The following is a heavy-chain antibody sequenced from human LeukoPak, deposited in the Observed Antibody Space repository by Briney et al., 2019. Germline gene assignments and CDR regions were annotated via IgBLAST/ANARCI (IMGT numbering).Heavy chain of an antibody. CDR1: GGSISSSSYY. D-gene: IGHD6-13*01. CDR2: IYYSGST. CDR3: ARHVYSSSWVDY. Sequence: SETLSLNCTVSGGSISSSSYYWGWIRQPPGKGLEWIGSIYYSGSTYYNPSLKSRVTISVDTSKNQFSLKLSSVTAADTAVYYCARHVYSSSWVDYWRQGTLVSVPS. J-gene: IGHJ4*02. V-gene: IGHV4-39*01.